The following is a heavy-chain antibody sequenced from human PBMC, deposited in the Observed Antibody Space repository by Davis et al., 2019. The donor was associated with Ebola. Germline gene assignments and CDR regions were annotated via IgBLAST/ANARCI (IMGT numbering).Heavy chain of an antibody. D-gene: IGHD4-17*01. V-gene: IGHV4-59*08. Sequence: MPSETLSLTCTVSGVSTTSYYWSWVRQPPGKGLEWIGYSHYSGSTNYNPSLKSRVTISVDTSKNQFSLKLSSVTAADTAVYYCARGHGDYGNDAFDIWGQGTMVTVSS. CDR2: SHYSGST. CDR1: GVSTTSYY. CDR3: ARGHGDYGNDAFDI. J-gene: IGHJ3*02.